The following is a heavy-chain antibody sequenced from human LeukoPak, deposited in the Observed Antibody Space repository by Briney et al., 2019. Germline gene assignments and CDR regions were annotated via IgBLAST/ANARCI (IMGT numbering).Heavy chain of an antibody. J-gene: IGHJ4*02. D-gene: IGHD3-16*02. CDR1: GDSISSDY. CDR3: ARGTFGGVISN. CDR2: IYYSGST. V-gene: IGHV4-59*01. Sequence: PSETLSLTCTVSGDSISSDYWNWIRQPPGKGLEWIGYIYYSGSTNYNPSLKSRVTILVDTSKNQFSLNLRSVTAADTAVYYCARGTFGGVISNWGQGTPVTVSS.